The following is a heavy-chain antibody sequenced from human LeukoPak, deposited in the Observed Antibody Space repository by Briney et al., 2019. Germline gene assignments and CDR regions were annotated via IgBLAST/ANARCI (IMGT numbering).Heavy chain of an antibody. D-gene: IGHD2-15*01. CDR2: IYASGST. V-gene: IGHV4-4*07. CDR1: GGSIVSYF. Sequence: SETLSLTCTVSGGSIVSYFWSWIRQPAGQGLEWIGRIYASGSTDYTPSLKSRVTMSIDMSKPSKTQVSLRLTSLTAADTAVYYCAGQYCTGGSCYFSPFDYWGQGIVVTVSS. J-gene: IGHJ4*02. CDR3: AGQYCTGGSCYFSPFDY.